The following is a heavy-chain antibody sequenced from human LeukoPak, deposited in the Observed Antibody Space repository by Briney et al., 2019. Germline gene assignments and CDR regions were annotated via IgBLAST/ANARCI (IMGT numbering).Heavy chain of an antibody. D-gene: IGHD3-3*01. Sequence: SGGSLRLSCVASGFTFGKYWMSWVRQAPGKGLEWVANIKLGGSEKNYVDSVKGRFAISRDNTKNSLYLQMNSLRVEDTAVFYCARDQYDTWSRRGNFDSWGQGTLAIVSS. J-gene: IGHJ4*02. CDR3: ARDQYDTWSRRGNFDS. V-gene: IGHV3-7*03. CDR2: IKLGGSEK. CDR1: GFTFGKYW.